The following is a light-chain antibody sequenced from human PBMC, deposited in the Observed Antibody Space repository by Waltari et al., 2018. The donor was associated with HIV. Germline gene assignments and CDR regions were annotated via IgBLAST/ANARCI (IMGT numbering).Light chain of an antibody. J-gene: IGLJ2*01. CDR1: GFDICLYAL. V-gene: IGLV2-14*01. CDR3: SAYTMSGSLV. CDR2: GVS. Sequence: QSALTPPASLSGSPGQPITITCSGTGFDICLYALVSWDQQEPGKAPRPLISGVSNRPSDISRRCSGSKARTTASLTISALQADDEGDYYCSAYTMSGSLVFGGGTKLTVL.